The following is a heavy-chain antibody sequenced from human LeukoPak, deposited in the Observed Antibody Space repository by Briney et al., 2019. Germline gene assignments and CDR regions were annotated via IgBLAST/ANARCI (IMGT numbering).Heavy chain of an antibody. Sequence: GGSLRLSCAASVFTFSTYNMNWVRQAPGKGLEWVSVTYSGGSTYYADSVKGRSTISRDNSKNTLYLQMNSLRAEDTAVYYCARGIEVGSGYMDVWGKGTTVTISS. CDR3: ARGIEVGSGYMDV. D-gene: IGHD3-22*01. J-gene: IGHJ6*03. CDR2: TYSGGST. CDR1: VFTFSTYN. V-gene: IGHV3-66*01.